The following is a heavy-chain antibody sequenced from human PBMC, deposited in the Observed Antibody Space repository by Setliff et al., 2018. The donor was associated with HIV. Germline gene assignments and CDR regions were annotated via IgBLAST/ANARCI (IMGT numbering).Heavy chain of an antibody. V-gene: IGHV3-23*01. CDR3: SKVDSGHCDSSSCRDFDY. CDR2: IDPSGTYT. CDR1: EFTLSRYS. D-gene: IGHD2-2*03. Sequence: PGGSLRLSCEASEFTLSRYSMSWVRQAPGKGLEWVSAIDPSGTYTYYADSVRGRFTISRDNSKNTLYLQMNSLRAGDTAVYYCSKVDSGHCDSSSCRDFDYWGQGTLVTVS. J-gene: IGHJ4*02.